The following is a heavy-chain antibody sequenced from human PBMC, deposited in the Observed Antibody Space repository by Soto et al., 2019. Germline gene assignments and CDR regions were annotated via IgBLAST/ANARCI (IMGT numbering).Heavy chain of an antibody. V-gene: IGHV4-4*07. J-gene: IGHJ5*02. Sequence: KPSETLSLTCTVSGDSFSNYYCNWVRKSAGKGLEWIGRIYPTGSTTYNPSLKSRLTMSVDTSKNQFSLRLTSMTAADTAVYYCATGRSEVVPGAMDTWGQGTLVTVS. CDR3: ATGRSEVVPGAMDT. D-gene: IGHD2-2*01. CDR1: GDSFSNYY. CDR2: IYPTGST.